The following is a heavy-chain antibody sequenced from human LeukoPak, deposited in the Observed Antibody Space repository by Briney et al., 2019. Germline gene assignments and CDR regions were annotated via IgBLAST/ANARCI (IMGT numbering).Heavy chain of an antibody. CDR3: ARSSPSSYGDYLGWYFDL. D-gene: IGHD4-17*01. Sequence: SVKVSCKASGYTFTSYGISWVRQAPGQGLEWMGGIIPIFGTANYAQKFQGRVTITADKSTSTAYMELSSLRSEDTAVYYCARSSPSSYGDYLGWYFDLWGRGTLVTVSS. CDR1: GYTFTSYG. J-gene: IGHJ2*01. CDR2: IIPIFGTA. V-gene: IGHV1-69*06.